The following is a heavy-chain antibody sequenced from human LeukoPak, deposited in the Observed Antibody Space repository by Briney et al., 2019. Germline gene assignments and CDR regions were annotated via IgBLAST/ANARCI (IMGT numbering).Heavy chain of an antibody. CDR2: INHSGST. CDR1: GGSFSGYY. Sequence: SETLSLTCAVYGGSFSGYYWSWIRQPPGKGLEWIGEINHSGSTNYNPSLKSRVTISVDTPKNQFSLKLSSVTAADTAVYYCARGRRITMIVVVINWFDPWGQGTLVTVSS. CDR3: ARGRRITMIVVVINWFDP. J-gene: IGHJ5*02. D-gene: IGHD3-22*01. V-gene: IGHV4-34*01.